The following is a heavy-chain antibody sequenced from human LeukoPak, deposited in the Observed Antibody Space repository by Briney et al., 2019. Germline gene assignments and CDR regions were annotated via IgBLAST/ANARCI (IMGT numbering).Heavy chain of an antibody. CDR1: GYTFTGYY. D-gene: IGHD6-19*01. CDR2: INPNSGGT. J-gene: IGHJ4*02. CDR3: ARRPSSGWDYYFDY. V-gene: IGHV1-2*06. Sequence: ASVKVSCKASGYTFTGYYMHWVRQAPGQGLEWMGRINPNSGGTNYAQKFQGRITMTRDTSISTAYMELSRLRSDDTAVYYCARRPSSGWDYYFDYWGQGTLVTVSS.